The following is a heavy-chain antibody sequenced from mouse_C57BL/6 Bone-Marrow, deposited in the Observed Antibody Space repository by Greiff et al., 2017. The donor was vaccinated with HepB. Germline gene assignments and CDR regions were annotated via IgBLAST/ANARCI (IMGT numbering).Heavy chain of an antibody. CDR3: ARFRKY. CDR1: GYTFTDYY. J-gene: IGHJ2*01. Sequence: EVQLQQSGPELVKPGASVKISCKASGYTFTDYYMNWVKQSHGKSLEWIGDINPNNGGTSYNQKFKGKATLTVDKSSSTAYMELRSLTSEDSAVYYCARFRKYWGQGTTLTVSS. CDR2: INPNNGGT. V-gene: IGHV1-26*01.